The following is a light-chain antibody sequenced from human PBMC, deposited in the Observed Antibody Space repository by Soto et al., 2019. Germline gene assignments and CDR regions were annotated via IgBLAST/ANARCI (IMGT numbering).Light chain of an antibody. J-gene: IGKJ4*01. CDR1: QGISSW. CDR3: QQYYSYSPLT. Sequence: DIQMTQSPSSVSASVGDRVTITCRASQGISSWLAWYQQKPGKAPKLLIYDASSLESGVPSRFSGSGSGTEFTLTISSLQPDDFTTYYCQQYYSYSPLTFGGGTKVDIK. V-gene: IGKV1-5*01. CDR2: DAS.